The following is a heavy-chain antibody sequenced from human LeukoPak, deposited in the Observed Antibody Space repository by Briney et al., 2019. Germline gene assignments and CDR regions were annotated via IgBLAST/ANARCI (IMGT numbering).Heavy chain of an antibody. CDR2: IVVGSGNT. CDR3: AADGYGDSESAHYYMDV. Sequence: SVKVSCKASGFTFTSSAMQWVRQARGQRLEWIGWIVVGSGNTNYAQKFQERVTITRDMSTSTAYMELSSLRSEDTAVYYCAADGYGDSESAHYYMDVWGKGTTVTVSS. CDR1: GFTFTSSA. D-gene: IGHD4-17*01. V-gene: IGHV1-58*02. J-gene: IGHJ6*03.